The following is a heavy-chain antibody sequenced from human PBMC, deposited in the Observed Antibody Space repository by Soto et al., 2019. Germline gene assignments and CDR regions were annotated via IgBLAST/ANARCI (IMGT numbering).Heavy chain of an antibody. CDR2: IYYSGST. Sequence: LSLTCTVSGGSISRSSYSWGWIRQPPGKGLEWIGTIYYSGSTYYNPSLKSRVTISVDTSKNQFSLKLSSVTAADTAVYYCATRQGGSYNWFDPWGQGTLVTVSS. D-gene: IGHD2-15*01. CDR1: GGSISRSSYS. CDR3: ATRQGGSYNWFDP. J-gene: IGHJ5*02. V-gene: IGHV4-39*01.